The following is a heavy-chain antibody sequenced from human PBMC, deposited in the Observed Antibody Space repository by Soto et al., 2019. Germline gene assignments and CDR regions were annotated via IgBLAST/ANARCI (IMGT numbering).Heavy chain of an antibody. V-gene: IGHV4-59*13. D-gene: IGHD2-15*01. CDR3: ARLYCSGGTCDAFDI. J-gene: IGHJ3*02. CDR1: ADSISSYY. CDR2: IYYSGST. Sequence: LSLTCSVSADSISSYYWSWIRQPPGKGLEWIGYIYYSGSTNYNPSLKSRVTISVDTSKNQFSLKLSSVTAADTAMYYCARLYCSGGTCDAFDIWGQGTMVTVSS.